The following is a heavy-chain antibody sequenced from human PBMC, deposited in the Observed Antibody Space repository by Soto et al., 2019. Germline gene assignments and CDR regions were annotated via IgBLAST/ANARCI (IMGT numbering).Heavy chain of an antibody. J-gene: IGHJ4*02. V-gene: IGHV3-30*18. CDR2: ISSDGGIQ. CDR3: AKWLVGPSRHYFDY. Sequence: QVQLVESGGGVVQPGRSLRPACAASGFTFSSLSMHWVRQAPGKGPEWVAVISSDGGIQYYADSVKGRFTISRDNSTNTLYLQMNSLRAEDTAVYYCAKWLVGPSRHYFDYWGQGTLVTVSS. D-gene: IGHD1-26*01. CDR1: GFTFSSLS.